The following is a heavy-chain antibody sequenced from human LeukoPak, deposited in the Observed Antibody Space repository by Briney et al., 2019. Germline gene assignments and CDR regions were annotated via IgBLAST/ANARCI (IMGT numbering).Heavy chain of an antibody. Sequence: GGSLRLSCAASGFTFSSYGMSWVRQAPGKGLEWVSAISGSGGSTYYADSVKGRFTISRDNSKNPLYLQMNSLRAEDTAVYYCAGGDYYDSSGYYWDAFDIWGQGTRVTVSS. D-gene: IGHD3-22*01. CDR2: ISGSGGST. J-gene: IGHJ3*02. V-gene: IGHV3-23*01. CDR3: AGGDYYDSSGYYWDAFDI. CDR1: GFTFSSYG.